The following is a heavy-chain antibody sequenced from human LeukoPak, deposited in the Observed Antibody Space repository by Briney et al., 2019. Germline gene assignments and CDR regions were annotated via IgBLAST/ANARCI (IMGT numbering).Heavy chain of an antibody. CDR3: ARDRNGKDY. V-gene: IGHV3-7*03. J-gene: IGHJ4*02. CDR2: IQQNGIEK. CDR1: GFDFSDSW. D-gene: IGHD1-1*01. Sequence: GGSLRLSCAASGFDFSDSWVRWVRQAPGKGLEWVASIQQNGIEKYYVDSVKGRFTISRDNAKNSLDLQMNSLTAEDTAVYYCARDRNGKDYWGQGTLVTVPS.